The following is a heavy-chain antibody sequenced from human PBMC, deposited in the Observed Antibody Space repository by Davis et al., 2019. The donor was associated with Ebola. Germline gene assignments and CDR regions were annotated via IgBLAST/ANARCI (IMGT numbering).Heavy chain of an antibody. CDR3: TANWDFDAFDI. D-gene: IGHD1-1*01. CDR2: ISGSGDTT. Sequence: GESLKISCAASGSTFSNYAMSWVRQAPGKGLEWVSSISGSGDTTYYADSVKGRFTISRDNSKNTLYLQMNSLKTEDTAVYYCTANWDFDAFDIWGQGTMVTVSS. J-gene: IGHJ3*02. V-gene: IGHV3-23*01. CDR1: GSTFSNYA.